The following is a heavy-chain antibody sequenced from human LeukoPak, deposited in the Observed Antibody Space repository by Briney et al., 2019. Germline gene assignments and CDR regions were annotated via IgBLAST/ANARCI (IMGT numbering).Heavy chain of an antibody. D-gene: IGHD3-22*01. Sequence: GGSLRLSCEVSGFPFTLYNMNWVRQAPGKGLEWLSYISSSTNTIYYADSVKGRFTISRDNAKNSLYLQMNSLRAEDTAVYYCARVGNWYYDSSGYDYWGQGTLVTVSS. J-gene: IGHJ4*02. CDR1: GFPFTLYN. V-gene: IGHV3-48*04. CDR2: ISSSTNTI. CDR3: ARVGNWYYDSSGYDY.